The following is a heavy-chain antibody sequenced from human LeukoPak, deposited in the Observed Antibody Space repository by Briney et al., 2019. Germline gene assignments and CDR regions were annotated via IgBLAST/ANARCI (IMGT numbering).Heavy chain of an antibody. CDR2: ISYDGSNK. V-gene: IGHV3-30*04. Sequence: GGSLRLSCAASGFTFSSYAMHWVRQAPGKGLEWVAVISYDGSNKYYADSVKGRFTISRDNSKNTLYLQMNSLRAEDTAVYYCARDVHIVVVTACLFDYWGQGTLVTVSS. D-gene: IGHD2-21*02. CDR3: ARDVHIVVVTACLFDY. J-gene: IGHJ4*02. CDR1: GFTFSSYA.